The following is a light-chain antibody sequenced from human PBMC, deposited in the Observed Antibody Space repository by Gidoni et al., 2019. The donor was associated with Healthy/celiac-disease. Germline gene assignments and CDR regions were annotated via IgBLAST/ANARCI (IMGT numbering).Light chain of an antibody. V-gene: IGKV3-11*01. CDR3: KHRSNWRT. CDR1: QSVSSY. Sequence: EMALTQSPATLSLSPGESATLTSRARQSVSSYLAWYRQKPGQAPRLLISDASDRAAGIPDSFSGSGSGKNFTLTIGGLEPKDFAVYYCKHRSNWRTFGGGTKVEIK. CDR2: DAS. J-gene: IGKJ4*01.